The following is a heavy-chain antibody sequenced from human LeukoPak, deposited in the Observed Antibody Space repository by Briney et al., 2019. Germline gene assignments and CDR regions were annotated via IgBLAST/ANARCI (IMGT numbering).Heavy chain of an antibody. J-gene: IGHJ5*02. Sequence: GGSLRLSCAASGFTFSSYAMHWVRQAPGKGLEWVAVISYDGSNKYYADSVKGRFTISGDNSKNTLYLQMNSLRAEDTAVYYCARGPEHGYCSGGSCYGGSWFDPWGQGTLVTVSS. CDR1: GFTFSSYA. CDR2: ISYDGSNK. D-gene: IGHD2-15*01. CDR3: ARGPEHGYCSGGSCYGGSWFDP. V-gene: IGHV3-30-3*01.